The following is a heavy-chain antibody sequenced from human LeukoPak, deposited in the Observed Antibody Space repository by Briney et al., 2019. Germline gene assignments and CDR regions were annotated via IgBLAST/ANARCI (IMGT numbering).Heavy chain of an antibody. J-gene: IGHJ3*02. V-gene: IGHV1-46*01. CDR1: GYTFTSYY. CDR2: INPSGGST. CDR3: ARDRRFLYYYDSSGYYPDAFDI. Sequence: ASVKVSCKATGYTFTSYYMHWVRQAPGQGLEWMGIINPSGGSTSYAQKFQGRVTMTRDTSTSTVYMELSSLRAEDTAVYYCARDRRFLYYYDSSGYYPDAFDIWGQGTMVTVSS. D-gene: IGHD3-22*01.